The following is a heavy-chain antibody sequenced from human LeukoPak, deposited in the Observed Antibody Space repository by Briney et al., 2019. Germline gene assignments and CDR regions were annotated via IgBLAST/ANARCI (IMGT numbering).Heavy chain of an antibody. D-gene: IGHD1/OR15-1a*01. V-gene: IGHV4-34*01. CDR1: GGSFSGYY. J-gene: IGHJ5*02. CDR3: ASFGVTGTGWFDP. CDR2: INHSGST. Sequence: SETLSLTCAVYGGSFSGYYWSWIRQPPGKGLECIGEINHSGSTNYNPSLKSRVTISVDTSKNQFSLKLSSVTAADTAVYYCASFGVTGTGWFDPWGQGTLVTVSS.